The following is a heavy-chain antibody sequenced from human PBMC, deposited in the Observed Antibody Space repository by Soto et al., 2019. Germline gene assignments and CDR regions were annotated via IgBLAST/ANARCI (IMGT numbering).Heavy chain of an antibody. D-gene: IGHD2-2*01. CDR1: RGMFSSYT. Sequence: QVQLVQPGAEVKKPGSSVKVSCEVSRGMFSSYTISWVRQAPGQGLEWMGRIFPLIGVADLAEKFQGRLTITADTSTSTAYMELSRLRPEDTALYYCAREGERVVVVTAAMKDDPFDVWGQGTMVTVSS. J-gene: IGHJ3*01. V-gene: IGHV1-69*08. CDR2: IFPLIGVA. CDR3: AREGERVVVVTAAMKDDPFDV.